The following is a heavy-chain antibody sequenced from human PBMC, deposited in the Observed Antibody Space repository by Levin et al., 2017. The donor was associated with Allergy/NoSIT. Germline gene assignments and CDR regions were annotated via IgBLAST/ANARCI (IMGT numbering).Heavy chain of an antibody. CDR3: AKGYDATGYYYVDDYFDY. Sequence: GGSLRLSCAASGFNFHEYAMHWVRQAPGKGLEWVAGISWNRGSIGYVDSVKGRFTISRDNAKNSLYLEMNGVRADDTALYFCAKGYDATGYYYVDDYFDYWGQGTQVTVSS. CDR1: GFNFHEYA. D-gene: IGHD3-22*01. J-gene: IGHJ4*02. V-gene: IGHV3-9*01. CDR2: ISWNRGSI.